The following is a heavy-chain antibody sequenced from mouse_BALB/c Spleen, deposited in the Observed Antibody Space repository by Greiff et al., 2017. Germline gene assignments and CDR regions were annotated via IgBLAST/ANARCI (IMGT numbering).Heavy chain of an antibody. CDR1: GFNIKDTY. Sequence: EVKLEESGAELVKPGASVKLSCTASGFNIKDTYMHWVKQRPEQGLEWIGRIDPANGNTKYDPKFQGKATITADTSSNTAYLQLSSLTSEDTAVYYCARSEGAYWGQGTLVTVSA. CDR3: ARSEGAY. CDR2: IDPANGNT. J-gene: IGHJ3*01. V-gene: IGHV14-3*02.